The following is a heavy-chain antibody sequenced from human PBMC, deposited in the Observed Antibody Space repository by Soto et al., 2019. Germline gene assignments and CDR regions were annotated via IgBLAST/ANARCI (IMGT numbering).Heavy chain of an antibody. Sequence: EVQLLESGGGLVQPGGSLRLSWAASGFTFSSNAMSWVRQAPGKGLEWVSAISGSGGSTYYADSVKGRFTISRDNSKNTLYLQMNSLRAEDTAVYYCAKGNYYGSGSYTGFDPWGQGTLVTVSS. CDR1: GFTFSSNA. D-gene: IGHD3-10*01. V-gene: IGHV3-23*01. J-gene: IGHJ5*02. CDR2: ISGSGGST. CDR3: AKGNYYGSGSYTGFDP.